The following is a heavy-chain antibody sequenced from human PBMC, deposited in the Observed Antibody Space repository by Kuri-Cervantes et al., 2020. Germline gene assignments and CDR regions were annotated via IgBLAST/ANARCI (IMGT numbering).Heavy chain of an antibody. D-gene: IGHD6-13*01. J-gene: IGHJ6*02. CDR1: GFTFSSYG. V-gene: IGHV3-33*08. CDR2: IWYDGSNK. Sequence: GGSLRLSCAASGFTFSSYGMHWVRQAPGKGLEWVAVIWYDGSNKYYADSVKGRFTISRDNSKNTLYLQMNSLRAEDTAVYYCARADSFGSSWYYYYGMDVWGQGTTVTVSS. CDR3: ARADSFGSSWYYYYGMDV.